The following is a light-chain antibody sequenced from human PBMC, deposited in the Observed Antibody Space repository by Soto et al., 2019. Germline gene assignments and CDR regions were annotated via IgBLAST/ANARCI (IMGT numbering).Light chain of an antibody. CDR2: EDT. V-gene: IGLV2-23*01. Sequence: QSALTQPASVSGSPGQSITISCTGTSSDVGNYNLVSWYQQHPGKAPKLMIYEDTQRPSGVSNRFSGSKSGNTASLTISGLQADDEADYFCCSFAGSHTVMFGGGTKLTVL. CDR3: CSFAGSHTVM. J-gene: IGLJ3*02. CDR1: SSDVGNYNL.